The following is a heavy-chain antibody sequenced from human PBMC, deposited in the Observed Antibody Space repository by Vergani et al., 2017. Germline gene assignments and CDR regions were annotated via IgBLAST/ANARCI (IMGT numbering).Heavy chain of an antibody. CDR1: GFTFDDYA. V-gene: IGHV3-9*01. D-gene: IGHD1-26*01. J-gene: IGHJ3*02. CDR3: AKERGGIVGATDDI. CDR2: ISWNSGSI. Sequence: EVQLVESGGGLVQPGRSLRLSCVASGFTFDDYAMHWVRQAPGKGLEWVSGISWNSGSIGYADSVKGRFTISRDNAKNSLYLQMNSLRAEDTALYYCAKERGGIVGATDDIWGQGTMVTVSS.